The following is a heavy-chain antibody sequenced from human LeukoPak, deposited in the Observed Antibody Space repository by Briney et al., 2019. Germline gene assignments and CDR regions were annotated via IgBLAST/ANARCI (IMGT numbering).Heavy chain of an antibody. Sequence: GGSLRLSCAASGFDVSRNYMNWVRQAPGKGLVWVSANSGGNTYYADSVKGRFTISRDNSKNTLYLQMNSLRAEDTAVYYCASAFYGGNPDAGYWGQGTLVTVSS. CDR3: ASAFYGGNPDAGY. CDR1: GFDVSRNY. CDR2: NSGGNT. J-gene: IGHJ4*02. D-gene: IGHD4-23*01. V-gene: IGHV3-53*01.